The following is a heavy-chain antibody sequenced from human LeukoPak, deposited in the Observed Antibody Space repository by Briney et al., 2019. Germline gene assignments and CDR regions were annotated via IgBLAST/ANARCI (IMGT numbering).Heavy chain of an antibody. J-gene: IGHJ4*02. CDR1: GFTFSNHA. V-gene: IGHV3-23*01. CDR2: ISGSGGST. Sequence: PGGSLRLSCAASGFTFSNHAMSWVRQAPGKGLQWVSAISGSGGSTYYADSVKGRFTISRDNSKNTLYLQMNSLRAEDTAVYYCVKELDSSGFFDFWGQGTLVTVSS. CDR3: VKELDSSGFFDF. D-gene: IGHD3-22*01.